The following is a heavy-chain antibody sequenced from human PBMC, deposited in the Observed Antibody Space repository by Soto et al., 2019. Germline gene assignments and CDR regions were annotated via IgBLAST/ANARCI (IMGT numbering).Heavy chain of an antibody. V-gene: IGHV1-69*13. CDR1: GGTFSSYA. CDR2: IIPIFGTA. D-gene: IGHD3-10*01. CDR3: AIERAIVRRDYGMAV. J-gene: IGHJ6*02. Sequence: GASGKVSCKAPGGTFSSYAISWVRQAPGQGLEWMGGIIPIFGTANYAQKFQGRVTITAGEYTSTAYMELSSLRSEDTAVYYCAIERAIVRRDYGMAVWGQGTTVTVSS.